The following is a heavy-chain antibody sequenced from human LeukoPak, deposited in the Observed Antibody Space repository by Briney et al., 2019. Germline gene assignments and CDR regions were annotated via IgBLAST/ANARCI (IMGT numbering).Heavy chain of an antibody. Sequence: SVKVSCKASGFTFTSSAVQWVRQARGQRLEWIGWIVVGSGNTNYAQKFQERVTITRDMSTSTAYMEPSSLRSEDTAVYYCAAGTGTTSPYYYYYYMDVWGKGTTVTVSS. V-gene: IGHV1-58*01. CDR1: GFTFTSSA. CDR3: AAGTGTTSPYYYYYYMDV. CDR2: IVVGSGNT. D-gene: IGHD1-1*01. J-gene: IGHJ6*03.